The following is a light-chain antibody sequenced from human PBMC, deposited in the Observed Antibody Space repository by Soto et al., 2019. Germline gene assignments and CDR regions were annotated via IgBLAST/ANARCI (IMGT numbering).Light chain of an antibody. J-gene: IGKJ1*01. CDR1: QSVSNSD. Sequence: EIVLTQSPGTLSLSPGERATLFCRASQSVSNSDLAWYQQKPGQAPRLLIYGASSRATGIPDRFSGSGFGTDFTLTINRLEPDDFAVYYCQQYGSSPWTFGQGTKVEIK. V-gene: IGKV3-20*01. CDR3: QQYGSSPWT. CDR2: GAS.